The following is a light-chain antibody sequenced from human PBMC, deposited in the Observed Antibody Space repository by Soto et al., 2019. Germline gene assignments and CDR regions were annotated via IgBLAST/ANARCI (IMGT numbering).Light chain of an antibody. J-gene: IGKJ1*01. CDR1: KSMRTY. CDR3: KHWYSTLKR. CDR2: AAS. V-gene: IGKV1-39*01. Sequence: DIAMSLNQNSLSATVGDRVPITRLASKSMRTYLNWYQQKPGKAPNRLIQAASSLQSGVPSRFSGSGSGTDFTLTISILQPEDFATYCCKHWYSTLKRFGQGTKV.